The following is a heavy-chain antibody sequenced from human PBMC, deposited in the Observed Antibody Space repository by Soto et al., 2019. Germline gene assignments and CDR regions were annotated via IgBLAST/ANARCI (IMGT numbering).Heavy chain of an antibody. CDR2: ISVYNGNT. D-gene: IGHD3-3*01. Sequence: ASVKVSCKASGYTFTSYGISWVRQAPGQGLDWMGWISVYNGNTNYAQKLQGRVTMTTDTSTSTAFMELRSLRSDDTAVYYCARDHAIFGVAISPTARNFDYWGQGTLVTVS. CDR3: ARDHAIFGVAISPTARNFDY. J-gene: IGHJ4*02. CDR1: GYTFTSYG. V-gene: IGHV1-18*01.